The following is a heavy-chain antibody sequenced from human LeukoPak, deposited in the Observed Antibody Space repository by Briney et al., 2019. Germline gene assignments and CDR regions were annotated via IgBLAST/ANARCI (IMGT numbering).Heavy chain of an antibody. J-gene: IGHJ4*02. D-gene: IGHD2-2*01. V-gene: IGHV3-49*03. CDR2: IGSKTYGGTT. Sequence: GRSLRLSRAASGLTFADYLMSWFRQAPGKGLESVSFIGSKTYGGTTEYAASVKGRFTISRDDSKSIAYLQMNSLETEDTAVYYCAKPATSILIYFDSWGQGTLVTVSS. CDR1: GLTFADYL. CDR3: AKPATSILIYFDS.